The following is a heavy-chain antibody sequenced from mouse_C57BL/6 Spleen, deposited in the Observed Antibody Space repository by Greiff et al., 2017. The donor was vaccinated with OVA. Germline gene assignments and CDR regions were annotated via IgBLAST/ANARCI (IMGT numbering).Heavy chain of an antibody. CDR2: INPNNGGT. CDR3: ARGLEPHYYAMDY. Sequence: EVQLQQSGPELVKPGASVKMSCKASGYTFTDYNMHWVKQSHGKSLEWIGYINPNNGGTSYNQKFKGKATLTVNKSSSTAYMELRSLTSEDSAVYYCARGLEPHYYAMDYWGQGTSVTVSS. V-gene: IGHV1-22*01. J-gene: IGHJ4*01. CDR1: GYTFTDYN.